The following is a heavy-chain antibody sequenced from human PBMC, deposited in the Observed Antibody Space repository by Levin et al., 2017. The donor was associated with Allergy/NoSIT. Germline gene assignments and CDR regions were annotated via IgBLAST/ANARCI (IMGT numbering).Heavy chain of an antibody. Sequence: SQTLSLTCAVSGHSISSGYYWGWIRQPPGKGLEWIGSMYHSGTTYYNPPLKSRVTISIDTSKNELSLKLSSVTAADTAVYYCARESSNSNWSGNWFDPWGQGTLVTVSS. V-gene: IGHV4-38-2*02. CDR1: GHSISSGYY. CDR3: ARESSNSNWSGNWFDP. CDR2: MYHSGTT. J-gene: IGHJ5*02. D-gene: IGHD6-13*01.